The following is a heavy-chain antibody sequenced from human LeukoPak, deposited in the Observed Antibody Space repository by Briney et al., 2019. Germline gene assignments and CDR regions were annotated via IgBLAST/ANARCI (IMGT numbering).Heavy chain of an antibody. CDR1: GFTFSSYA. CDR2: ISGSGGST. CDR3: AKYYYGSGSYYQYFDY. J-gene: IGHJ4*02. V-gene: IGHV3-23*01. D-gene: IGHD3-10*01. Sequence: GGSLRLSCAASGFTFSSYAMSWVRQAPGKGLEWVSAISGSGGSTYYADSVKGRFTISRDNSKNTLYLQMNSLRAEDTAVYYCAKYYYGSGSYYQYFDYWGQGTLVTVSS.